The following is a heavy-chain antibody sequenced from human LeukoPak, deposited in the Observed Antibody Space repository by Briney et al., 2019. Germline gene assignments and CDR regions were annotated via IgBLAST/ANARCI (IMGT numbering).Heavy chain of an antibody. CDR2: ISDSGGST. CDR1: GITFSSYA. CDR3: AKGYCSAGSCWDYFDY. J-gene: IGHJ4*02. D-gene: IGHD2-15*01. Sequence: GGSLRLSCAASGITFSSYAMSWVRQAPGKGLEGVSGISDSGGSTYYADSVKGRFTISRDNSKNTLYLQVNSLRAEDTAVYYCAKGYCSAGSCWDYFDYCGQGTLVTVSS. V-gene: IGHV3-23*01.